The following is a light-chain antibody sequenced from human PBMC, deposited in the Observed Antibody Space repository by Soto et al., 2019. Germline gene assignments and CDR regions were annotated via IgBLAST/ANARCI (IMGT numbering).Light chain of an antibody. J-gene: IGLJ1*01. CDR1: SSDVGGYNY. CDR2: DVS. CDR3: SSYTSSSTLVV. V-gene: IGLV2-14*01. Sequence: QSALTQPASVSGSPGQSITISCTGTSSDVGGYNYVSWYQQHPGKAPKLMIYDVSNRPSGVSTRFSGSKSGNTASLTISGRQAEDEADYYCSSYTSSSTLVVFGTGTKVTVL.